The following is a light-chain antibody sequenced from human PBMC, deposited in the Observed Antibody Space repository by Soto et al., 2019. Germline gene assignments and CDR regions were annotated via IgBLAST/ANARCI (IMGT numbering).Light chain of an antibody. V-gene: IGKV1-8*01. CDR1: QGVNNY. CDR2: AAS. Sequence: AIRMTQSPSSLSASAGDRVTITCRASQGVNNYLAWYQQKPGKAPQLLIYAASTLQSGVPSRFSGSRSGTDFTLSITCLQSEDSATYYCQQYYSYPLTFGQGTKVEIK. CDR3: QQYYSYPLT. J-gene: IGKJ1*01.